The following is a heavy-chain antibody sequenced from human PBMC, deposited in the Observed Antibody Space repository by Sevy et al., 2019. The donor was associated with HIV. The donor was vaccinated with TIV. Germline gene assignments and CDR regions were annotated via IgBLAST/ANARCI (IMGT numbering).Heavy chain of an antibody. V-gene: IGHV3-21*01. CDR1: GFTFSSYS. Sequence: GGSLRLSCAASGFTFSSYSMNWVRQAPGKGLEWVSSISSSSSYIYYADSVKGRFTISRANSKNSLYLQMNSLRAEDTAVYYCARESRAAGRDCLGMDVWGQGTTVTVSS. D-gene: IGHD6-6*01. J-gene: IGHJ6*02. CDR3: ARESRAAGRDCLGMDV. CDR2: ISSSSSYI.